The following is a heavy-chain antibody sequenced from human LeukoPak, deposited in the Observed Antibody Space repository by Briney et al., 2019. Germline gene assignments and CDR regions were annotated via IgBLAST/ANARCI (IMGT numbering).Heavy chain of an antibody. CDR3: ASEGAAPGGVDY. Sequence: PGGSLRLSCAASGFTFSSYAMHWVRQAPGKGLEWVAVISYDGSNKYYADSVKGRFTISRDNSKNTLYLQMNSLRAEDTAVYYCASEGAAPGGVDYWGQGTLVTVSS. D-gene: IGHD3-16*01. CDR1: GFTFSSYA. CDR2: ISYDGSNK. J-gene: IGHJ4*02. V-gene: IGHV3-30*04.